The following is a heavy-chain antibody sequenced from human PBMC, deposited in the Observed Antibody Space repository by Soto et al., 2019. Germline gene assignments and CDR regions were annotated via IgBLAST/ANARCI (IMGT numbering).Heavy chain of an antibody. CDR3: ARDRPNWGSDYYYGMDV. D-gene: IGHD7-27*01. V-gene: IGHV6-1*01. CDR2: TYYRSKWYN. Sequence: TLSLTCAISGDSVSSNSAAWNWIRQSPSRGLEWLGRTYYRSKWYNDYAVSVKSRITINPDTSKNQFSLQLNSVTPEDTAMYYCARDRPNWGSDYYYGMDVWGQGTTVTVSS. J-gene: IGHJ6*02. CDR1: GDSVSSNSAA.